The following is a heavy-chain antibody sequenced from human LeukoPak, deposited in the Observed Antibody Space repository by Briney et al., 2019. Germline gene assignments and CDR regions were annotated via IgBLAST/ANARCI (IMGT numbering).Heavy chain of an antibody. Sequence: GGSLRLSCAASGLTFSSYSMNWVRQAPGKGLEWVSSISSSSSYIYYADSVKGRFTISRDNAKNSLYLQMNSLRAEDTAVYYCARDSSSSPSAGYWGQGTLVTVSS. CDR2: ISSSSSYI. V-gene: IGHV3-21*01. CDR1: GLTFSSYS. CDR3: ARDSSSSPSAGY. J-gene: IGHJ4*02. D-gene: IGHD6-6*01.